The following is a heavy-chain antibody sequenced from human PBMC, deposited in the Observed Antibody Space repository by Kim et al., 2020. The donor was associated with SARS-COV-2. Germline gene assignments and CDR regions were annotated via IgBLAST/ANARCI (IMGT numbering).Heavy chain of an antibody. J-gene: IGHJ6*02. V-gene: IGHV1-2*02. Sequence: ASVKVSCKASGYTFTGYYMHWVRQAPGQGLEWMGWINPNSGGTNYAQKFQGRVTMTRDTSISTAYMELSRLRSDNTAVYYCARDNPGIDYYYGMDVWGQGTTVTVSS. CDR2: INPNSGGT. D-gene: IGHD2-21*01. CDR1: GYTFTGYY. CDR3: ARDNPGIDYYYGMDV.